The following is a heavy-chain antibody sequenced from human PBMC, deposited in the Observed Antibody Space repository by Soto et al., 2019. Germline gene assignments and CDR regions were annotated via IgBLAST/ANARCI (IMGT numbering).Heavy chain of an antibody. CDR3: AREVVPAVTNY. J-gene: IGHJ4*02. D-gene: IGHD2-2*01. V-gene: IGHV3-11*04. CDR1: GFMFNDYG. CDR2: ISAGGVST. Sequence: LRVCWAAAGFMFNDYGMSWIRQAQGEGLQWVAGISAGGVSTYYADSVKGRFTISRDNAKNSLYLQMNSLRAEDTAVYYCAREVVPAVTNYWGQGTLVPVSS.